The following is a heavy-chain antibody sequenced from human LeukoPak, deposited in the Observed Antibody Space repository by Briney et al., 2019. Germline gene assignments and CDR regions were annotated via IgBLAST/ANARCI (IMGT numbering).Heavy chain of an antibody. D-gene: IGHD2-2*01. CDR3: ARGREGMGSTSYYSSNWFDP. Sequence: SETLSLTCGVHGETFSAYWWTWIRQSPGKGLEWIGQINHSGSTDYTPSLKGRVTISADTSKKEFSLGLTSVTAADTAVYYCARGREGMGSTSYYSSNWFDPWGQGTLVSVSS. CDR1: GETFSAYW. CDR2: INHSGST. V-gene: IGHV4-34*01. J-gene: IGHJ5*02.